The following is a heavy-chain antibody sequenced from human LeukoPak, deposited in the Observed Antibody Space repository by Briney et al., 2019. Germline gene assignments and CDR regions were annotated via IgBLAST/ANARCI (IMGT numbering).Heavy chain of an antibody. CDR2: IIPIFGTA. Sequence: GASVKVSCKASGGTFSSYAISWVRQAPGQGLEWMGGIIPIFGTANYAQKFQGRVTITADKSTSTAYMELSSLRSEDTAVYYCAREGDSSSWYAYWGQGTLVTVSS. CDR3: AREGDSSSWYAY. D-gene: IGHD6-13*01. V-gene: IGHV1-69*06. J-gene: IGHJ4*02. CDR1: GGTFSSYA.